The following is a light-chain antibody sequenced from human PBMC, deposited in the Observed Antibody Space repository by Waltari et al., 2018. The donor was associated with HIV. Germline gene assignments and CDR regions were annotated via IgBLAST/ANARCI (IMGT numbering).Light chain of an antibody. CDR2: LGS. J-gene: IGKJ1*01. CDR1: QRLLHSNGNNH. Sequence: DLVMTQSPLFLPGTPGKPASISCRCSQRLLHSNGNNHLDWYVQKPGQSPQLLIYLGSNRAPGVPDRFSGSGSGTNFTLKIGRVAAEDVGVYYCMQPLQTPWTFGQGTKVEIK. V-gene: IGKV2-28*01. CDR3: MQPLQTPWT.